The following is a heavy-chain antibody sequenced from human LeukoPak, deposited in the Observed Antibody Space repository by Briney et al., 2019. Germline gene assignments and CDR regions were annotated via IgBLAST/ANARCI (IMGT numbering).Heavy chain of an antibody. CDR3: ARQNYYDSSTDY. V-gene: IGHV5-51*01. D-gene: IGHD3-22*01. CDR2: IYPADSDT. CDR1: GYTFTNYW. J-gene: IGHJ4*02. Sequence: GESLKISCKASGYTFTNYWIGWVRQMPEKGLEWMGLIYPADSDTRYSPSFKGQVTVSVDKSITTAYLQWSSLKASDTAMYYCARQNYYDSSTDYWGQGTLVTVSS.